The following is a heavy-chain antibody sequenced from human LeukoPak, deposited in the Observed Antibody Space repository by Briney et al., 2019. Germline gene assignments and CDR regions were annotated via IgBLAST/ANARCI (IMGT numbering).Heavy chain of an antibody. CDR3: ARHGVLDAFDI. CDR1: GASISNGAYY. Sequence: SQTLSLTCTVSGASISNGAYYWTWIRQPAGKGLEWIGRFFPSGSTYYNPSLKSRVTISVDTSKNQFSLKLSSVTAADTAVYYCARHGVLDAFDIWGQGTMVTVSS. D-gene: IGHD5-24*01. V-gene: IGHV4-61*02. J-gene: IGHJ3*02. CDR2: FFPSGST.